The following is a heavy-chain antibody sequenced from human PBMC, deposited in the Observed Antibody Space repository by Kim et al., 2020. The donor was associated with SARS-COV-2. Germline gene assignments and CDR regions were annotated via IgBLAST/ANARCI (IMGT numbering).Heavy chain of an antibody. J-gene: IGHJ4*02. D-gene: IGHD3-22*01. CDR2: VFSSGNT. CDR3: ARELHYYDTSVPVFDY. CDR1: GGSISDYY. V-gene: IGHV4-59*01. Sequence: SETLSLTCTVSGGSISDYYWGWIRQPPGKGLEWLGYVFSSGNTKYNPSLKSRVTISVDISKNQFSLSLNSVTAADTAQYYCARELHYYDTSVPVFDYWGQGTLVTVSS.